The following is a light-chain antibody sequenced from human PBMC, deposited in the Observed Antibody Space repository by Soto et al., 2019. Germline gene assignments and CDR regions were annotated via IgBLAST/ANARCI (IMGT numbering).Light chain of an antibody. CDR1: QGIRND. Sequence: AIQMTQSPSSLSASVGDRVTITCRASQGIRNDLGWYQQKPGKAPKLLIYATSSLQSGVPSRFSGSGSGTDFTLSISSLQPEDFATYYCLQDYNYPWTFGQGTKVEIK. J-gene: IGKJ1*01. V-gene: IGKV1-6*01. CDR3: LQDYNYPWT. CDR2: ATS.